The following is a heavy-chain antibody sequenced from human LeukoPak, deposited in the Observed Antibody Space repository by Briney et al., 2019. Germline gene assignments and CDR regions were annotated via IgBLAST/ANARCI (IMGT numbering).Heavy chain of an antibody. Sequence: ASVKVSCKASGGTFSSYAISWVRQAPGQGLEWMGGIIPTFGTANYAQKFQGRVTITADESTSTAYMELSSLRSEDTAVYYCARDTVSIFGVVITLDAFDISGQGTMVTVSS. CDR2: IIPTFGTA. CDR3: ARDTVSIFGVVITLDAFDI. J-gene: IGHJ3*02. CDR1: GGTFSSYA. V-gene: IGHV1-69*13. D-gene: IGHD3-3*01.